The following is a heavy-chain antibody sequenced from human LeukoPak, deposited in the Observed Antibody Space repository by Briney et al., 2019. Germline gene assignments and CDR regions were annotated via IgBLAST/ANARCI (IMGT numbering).Heavy chain of an antibody. J-gene: IGHJ5*02. CDR2: IYHTGTT. D-gene: IGHD1-1*01. V-gene: IGHV4-59*12. CDR1: GGSISSFY. CDR3: ARTTAYNYFDP. Sequence: SETLSLTCTVSGGSISSFYWSWIRQPPGKGLEWIGYIYHTGTTQYNPSLKSRITFSVDRSKNHFSLKMSSVTAADTAVYYCARTTAYNYFDPWGQGTLVTVSS.